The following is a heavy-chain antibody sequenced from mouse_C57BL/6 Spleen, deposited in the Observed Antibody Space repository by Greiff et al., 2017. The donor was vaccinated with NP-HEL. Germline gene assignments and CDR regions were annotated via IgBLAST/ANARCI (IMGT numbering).Heavy chain of an antibody. V-gene: IGHV1-7*01. CDR3: ARENYSNWGFFDY. D-gene: IGHD2-5*01. J-gene: IGHJ3*01. CDR2: INPSSGYT. CDR1: GYTFTSYW. Sequence: VQLQQSGAELAKPGASVKLSCKASGYTFTSYWMHWVKQRPGQGLEWIGYINPSSGYTKYNQKFKDKATLTADKSSSTAYMQLSSLTYEDSAVYYCARENYSNWGFFDYWGQGTLVTVSA.